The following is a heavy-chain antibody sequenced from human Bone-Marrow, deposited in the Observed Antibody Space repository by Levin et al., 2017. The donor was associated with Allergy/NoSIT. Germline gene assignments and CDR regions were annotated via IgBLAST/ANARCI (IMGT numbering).Heavy chain of an antibody. Sequence: GGSLILSCAASGFTFSDFYMTWIRQAPGKGLEWISYISSSGDIIYSADSVKGRFTVSRDNGKNSLSLHMSSLRADDTAIYYCARGDYGDYPYNYYVMDVWGQGTTVIVSS. D-gene: IGHD4-17*01. J-gene: IGHJ6*02. CDR2: ISSSGDII. V-gene: IGHV3-11*01. CDR3: ARGDYGDYPYNYYVMDV. CDR1: GFTFSDFY.